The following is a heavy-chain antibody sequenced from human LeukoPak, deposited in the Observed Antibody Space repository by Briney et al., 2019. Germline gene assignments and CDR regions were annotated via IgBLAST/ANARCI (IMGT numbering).Heavy chain of an antibody. D-gene: IGHD3-22*01. CDR1: GYTFTSYG. V-gene: IGHV1-18*01. Sequence: ASVKVSCKASGYTFTSYGISWVRQAPGQGLEWMGWISAYNGNTNYAQKLQGRVTMTTDTSTSTAYMEMRRLRSDDTAVYYCARALHYYDSRGPSDWGQGTLFSVSS. CDR2: ISAYNGNT. J-gene: IGHJ4*02. CDR3: ARALHYYDSRGPSD.